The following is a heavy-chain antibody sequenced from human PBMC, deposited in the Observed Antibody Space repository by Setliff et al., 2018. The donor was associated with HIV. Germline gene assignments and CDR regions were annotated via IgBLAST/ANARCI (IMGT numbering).Heavy chain of an antibody. CDR3: ARDYGDYVFFDY. Sequence: ASVKVSCKASGYTFTSYGISWARQAPGQGLEWMGWISAYNGNTNYAQKLQGRVTMTTDTSTGTAYMELRSLRSDDTAVYYRARDYGDYVFFDYWGQGTLVTVSS. CDR2: ISAYNGNT. D-gene: IGHD4-17*01. V-gene: IGHV1-18*01. J-gene: IGHJ4*02. CDR1: GYTFTSYG.